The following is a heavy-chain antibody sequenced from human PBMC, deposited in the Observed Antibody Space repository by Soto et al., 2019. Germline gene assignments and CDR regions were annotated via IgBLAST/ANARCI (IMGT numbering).Heavy chain of an antibody. J-gene: IGHJ4*02. V-gene: IGHV1-18*01. CDR1: GYTFSNYA. Sequence: ASVKVSCKASGYTFSNYAVTWVRQAPGQGLEWMGWINVYDGNTKYAQKFQGRVTMTTDTSTNTVYMELRSLTSDDTAMYYCARDGVAVTTGIAGYWGQGTLVTVSS. CDR2: INVYDGNT. D-gene: IGHD4-4*01. CDR3: ARDGVAVTTGIAGY.